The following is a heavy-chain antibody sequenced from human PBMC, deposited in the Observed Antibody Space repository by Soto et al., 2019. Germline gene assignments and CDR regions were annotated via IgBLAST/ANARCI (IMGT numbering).Heavy chain of an antibody. CDR3: AYWYTSSWPNCDY. J-gene: IGHJ4*02. V-gene: IGHV4-61*08. D-gene: IGHD6-13*01. Sequence: PETPCPHCSASGVSVRSDGYYWTWTRDPPGKGLEWLGYIHYSGSTNYNPSLKSRVTISVDTPKNQFSLKLSSVSAADTALDDCAYWYTSSWPNCDYWGQGSRVTISS. CDR2: IHYSGST. CDR1: GVSVRSDGYY.